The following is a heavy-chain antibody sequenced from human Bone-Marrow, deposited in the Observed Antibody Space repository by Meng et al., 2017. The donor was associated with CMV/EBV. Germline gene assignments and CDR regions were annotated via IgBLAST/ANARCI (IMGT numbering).Heavy chain of an antibody. Sequence: GGSLRLSCAASGFTFSGSAMHWVRQASGKGLEWVGRIRSKANSYATAYAASVKGRFTISRDDSKNTAYLQMNSLKTEDTAVYYCTISDTAMVRGNYYYYYGMDVWGQGTTVTCSS. CDR2: IRSKANSYAT. J-gene: IGHJ6*01. D-gene: IGHD5-18*01. CDR3: TISDTAMVRGNYYYYYGMDV. V-gene: IGHV3-73*01. CDR1: GFTFSGSA.